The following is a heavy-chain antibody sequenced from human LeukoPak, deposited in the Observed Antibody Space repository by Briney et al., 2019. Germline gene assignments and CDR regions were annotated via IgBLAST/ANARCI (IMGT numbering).Heavy chain of an antibody. CDR3: ARGLGYYDSSGYRDY. V-gene: IGHV3-7*05. CDR2: IKQDGSEK. CDR1: GFTLSNHW. Sequence: GGSLRLSCEGSGFTLSNHWMTWVRQAPGKGLEWVAYIKQDGSEKYHVDSVKGRFTISRDNSKNTLYLQMNSLRAEDTAVYYCARGLGYYDSSGYRDYWGQGTLVTVSS. D-gene: IGHD3-22*01. J-gene: IGHJ4*02.